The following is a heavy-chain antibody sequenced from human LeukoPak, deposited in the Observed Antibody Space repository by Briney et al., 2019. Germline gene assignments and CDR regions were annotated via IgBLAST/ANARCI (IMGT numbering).Heavy chain of an antibody. D-gene: IGHD3-10*01. Sequence: ASVKVSCKASGYTFTSYYMHWVRQAPGQGLEWVGIINPSGGSTSYAQKFQGRVTMTRDTSTSTVYMELSSLRSEDTAVYYCARNVLPNYFDYWGQGTLVTVSS. CDR3: ARNVLPNYFDY. CDR1: GYTFTSYY. CDR2: INPSGGST. V-gene: IGHV1-46*01. J-gene: IGHJ4*02.